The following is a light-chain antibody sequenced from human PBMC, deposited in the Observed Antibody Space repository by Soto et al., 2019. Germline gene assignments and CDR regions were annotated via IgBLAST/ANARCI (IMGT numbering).Light chain of an antibody. CDR3: VQGTHWPWT. V-gene: IGKV2-30*02. J-gene: IGKJ1*01. CDR1: QSLIHSDGSTY. Sequence: DVVMTQSPLSLPVTLGQPASISCTSSQSLIHSDGSTYLSWFQQRPGQSPRRLIYEVSDRDSGVPDRLSGSGSGTDFTLKISRVEAEDVGVYYCVQGTHWPWTFGQGTEVEIK. CDR2: EVS.